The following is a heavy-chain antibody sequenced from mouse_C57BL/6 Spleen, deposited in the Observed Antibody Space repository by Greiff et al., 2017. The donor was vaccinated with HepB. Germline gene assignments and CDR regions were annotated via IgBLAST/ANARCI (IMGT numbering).Heavy chain of an antibody. CDR1: GYTFTSYW. V-gene: IGHV1-61*01. J-gene: IGHJ3*01. CDR3: ARKDGAWFAY. CDR2: IYPSDSET. Sequence: QVQLQQSGAELVRPGSSVKLSCKASGYTFTSYWMDWVKQRPGQGLEWIGNIYPSDSETHYNQKFKDKAKLTVDKSSSTAYMQLSSLTSEDSAVYYCARKDGAWFAYWGQGTLVTVSA.